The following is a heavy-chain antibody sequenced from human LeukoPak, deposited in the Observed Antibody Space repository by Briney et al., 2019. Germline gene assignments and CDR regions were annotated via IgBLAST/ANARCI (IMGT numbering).Heavy chain of an antibody. Sequence: GGSLRLSCAASGFTFSNYAMNWVRQTPGKGLEWVSVISSSGGSTYYADSVKGRFTISRDNSKNTLYLQMNSLRAEDTAVYYCSKEYGGNYYYFDYWGQGTRVTVSS. CDR2: ISSSGGST. V-gene: IGHV3-23*01. D-gene: IGHD1-26*01. CDR3: SKEYGGNYYYFDY. CDR1: GFTFSNYA. J-gene: IGHJ4*02.